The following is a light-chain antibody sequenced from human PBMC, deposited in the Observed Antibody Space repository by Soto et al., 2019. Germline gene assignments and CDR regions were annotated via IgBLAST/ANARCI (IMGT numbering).Light chain of an antibody. Sequence: EIVMTQSPATLSLSPGERVTLSCRASQSVSGNLAWYQQKPGQAPRLLIYDASTRASGIPARFSGSGSGTEFTLTISSLQPEDFAVYYCQQYNNWLFTFGGGTRVDIK. V-gene: IGKV3-15*01. J-gene: IGKJ4*01. CDR2: DAS. CDR3: QQYNNWLFT. CDR1: QSVSGN.